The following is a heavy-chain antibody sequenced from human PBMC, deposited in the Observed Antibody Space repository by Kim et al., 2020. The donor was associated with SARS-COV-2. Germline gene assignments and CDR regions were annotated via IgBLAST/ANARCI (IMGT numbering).Heavy chain of an antibody. J-gene: IGHJ5*02. CDR2: IIPIFGTA. D-gene: IGHD2-2*02. CDR1: GGTFSSYA. CDR3: AREHGYCSSTSCYSTNWFDP. Sequence: SVKVSCKASGGTFSSYAISWVRQAPGQGLEWMGGIIPIFGTANYAQKFQGRVTITADESTSTAYMELSSLRSEDTAVYYCAREHGYCSSTSCYSTNWFDPWGQGTLVTVSS. V-gene: IGHV1-69*13.